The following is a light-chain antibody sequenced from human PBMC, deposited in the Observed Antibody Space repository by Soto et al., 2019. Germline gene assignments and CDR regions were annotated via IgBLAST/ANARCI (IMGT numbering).Light chain of an antibody. CDR2: GNT. CDR3: ASWDDSLNGWV. Sequence: QAVVTQPPSTSGAPGQRVSISCSGSSSNIGTGTVNWYQQLPGTAPKLLIYGNTQRPSGVPDRFSGSKSATSAALAISGLQSEDEADYYCASWDDSLNGWVFGGGTKLTVL. CDR1: SSNIGTGT. V-gene: IGLV1-44*01. J-gene: IGLJ3*02.